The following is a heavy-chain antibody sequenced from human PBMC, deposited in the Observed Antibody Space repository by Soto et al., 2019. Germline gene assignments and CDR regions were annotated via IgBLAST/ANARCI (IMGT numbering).Heavy chain of an antibody. J-gene: IGHJ4*02. D-gene: IGHD2-21*02. CDR3: AREVVTETTWGSFDS. CDR1: GGGTLSNDA. Sequence: QVHLVQSGADGRESGSSVRVSCTASGGGTLSNDAISWVRQAPGQGLEWLGRISPFFGTTDYSQSFQGRLTMTADASTGTIYMDLRSLKSDDTAVYYCAREVVTETTWGSFDSWGQGTLVTGSS. V-gene: IGHV1-69*01. CDR2: ISPFFGTT.